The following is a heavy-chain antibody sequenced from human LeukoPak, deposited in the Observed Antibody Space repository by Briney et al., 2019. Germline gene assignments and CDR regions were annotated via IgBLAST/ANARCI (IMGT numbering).Heavy chain of an antibody. CDR1: GGSISNYY. CDR3: AELGITMIGGV. D-gene: IGHD3-10*02. Sequence: QTSETLSLTCTVSGGSISNYYWNWVRQAPGKGLEWVSYISSSGSTIYYADSVKGRFTISRDNAKNSLYLQMNSLRAEDTAVYYCAELGITMIGGVWGKGTTVTISS. J-gene: IGHJ6*04. CDR2: ISSSGSTI. V-gene: IGHV3-48*03.